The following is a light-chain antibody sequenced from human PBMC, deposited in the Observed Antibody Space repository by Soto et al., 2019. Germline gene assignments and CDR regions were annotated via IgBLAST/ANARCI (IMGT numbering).Light chain of an antibody. CDR2: DAS. V-gene: IGKV3-11*01. J-gene: IGKJ2*01. Sequence: EIVLTQSPATLSLSPGERATLSCRASQSVSSYLAWYQQKPGQAPRLLIYDASNRATGIPARFSGSGSGTDFTLTISSLEPEDFEVYFCQQRSNWPLYPFGQGTKQEIK. CDR1: QSVSSY. CDR3: QQRSNWPLYP.